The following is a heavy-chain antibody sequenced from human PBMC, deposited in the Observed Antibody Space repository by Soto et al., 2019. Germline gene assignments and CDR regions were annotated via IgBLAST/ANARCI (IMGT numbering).Heavy chain of an antibody. CDR2: ISGGGDAT. J-gene: IGHJ2*01. CDR1: GFTFINYA. D-gene: IGHD3-10*01. Sequence: EVQLLESGGGLVQPGGSLRLSCAASGFTFINYAMNWVRQAPGKGLQWVATISGGGDATFYTDSVKGRFTISSDFSSNTASLQMNSLGADDTAVYYCARKVLGSTTRPDYWYFDLWGRGTLVTVSS. V-gene: IGHV3-23*01. CDR3: ARKVLGSTTRPDYWYFDL.